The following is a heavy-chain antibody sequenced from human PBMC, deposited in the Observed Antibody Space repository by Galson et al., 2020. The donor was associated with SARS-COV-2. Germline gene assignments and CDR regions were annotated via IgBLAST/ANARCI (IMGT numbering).Heavy chain of an antibody. CDR2: IYHSGST. D-gene: IGHD3-22*01. V-gene: IGHV4-4*02. J-gene: IGHJ3*02. CDR3: ARGARTAYYYDSSGYPPENAFDI. Sequence: SETLSLTCAVSGGSISSSNWWSWVRQPPGKGLEWIGEIYHSGSTNYNPSLKSRVTISVDKSKNQFSLKLSSVTAADTAVYYCARGARTAYYYDSSGYPPENAFDIWGQGTMVTVSS. CDR1: GGSISSSNW.